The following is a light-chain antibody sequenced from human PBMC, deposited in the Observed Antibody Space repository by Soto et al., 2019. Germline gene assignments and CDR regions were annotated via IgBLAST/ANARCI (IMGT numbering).Light chain of an antibody. CDR2: DVS. V-gene: IGLV2-14*03. Sequence: QSVLTQPASVSGSPGQSVTISCTGTSSDVGGYNYVSWYQQHPGKAPKLLIYDVSHRPSVVSSRFSGSNSGNTASLAISVLHAEDEADYYCSSYTSTNTLVIFGGGTKVTVL. J-gene: IGLJ2*01. CDR1: SSDVGGYNY. CDR3: SSYTSTNTLVI.